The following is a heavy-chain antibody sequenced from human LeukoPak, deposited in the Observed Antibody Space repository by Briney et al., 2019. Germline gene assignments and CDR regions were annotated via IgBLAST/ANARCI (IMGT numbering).Heavy chain of an antibody. J-gene: IGHJ4*02. CDR3: AYYYDSSGFYPEMS. Sequence: SETLSLTCAVYGGSFSGYYWSWIRQPPGKGLEWIGEINHSGSTNYNPSLKSRVTISVDTSENQFSLELSSVTAADTAVYYCAYYYDSSGFYPEMSWGQGILVTVSS. CDR1: GGSFSGYY. D-gene: IGHD3-22*01. V-gene: IGHV4-34*01. CDR2: INHSGST.